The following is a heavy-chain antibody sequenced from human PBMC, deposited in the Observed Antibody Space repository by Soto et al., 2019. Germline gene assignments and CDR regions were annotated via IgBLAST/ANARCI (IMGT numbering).Heavy chain of an antibody. CDR3: AKDGGADSFDI. Sequence: GGSLRLSCAASGFTFSSYAMSWVRQAPGKGLEWVSAISGSGGRTYYEDSVKGRFTISRDNSKNTLYLQRSSLRAEDSSVYCCAKDGGADSFDIWGQGTMVTVSS. CDR2: ISGSGGRT. CDR1: GFTFSSYA. V-gene: IGHV3-23*01. D-gene: IGHD3-16*01. J-gene: IGHJ3*02.